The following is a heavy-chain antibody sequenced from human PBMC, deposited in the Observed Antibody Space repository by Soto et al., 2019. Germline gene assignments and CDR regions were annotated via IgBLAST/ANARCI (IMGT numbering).Heavy chain of an antibody. J-gene: IGHJ5*02. CDR1: GFTFSSYS. CDR2: ISSSSSTI. V-gene: IGHV3-48*01. Sequence: EVQLVESGGGLVQPGGSLRLSCAASGFTFSSYSMNWVRQAPGKGLEWVSYISSSSSTIYYADSVKGRFTISRDNAKNSLYLQMNSLRAEDTAVYYCVGSDILIGYWFDPWGQGTLVTVSS. CDR3: VGSDILIGYWFDP. D-gene: IGHD3-9*01.